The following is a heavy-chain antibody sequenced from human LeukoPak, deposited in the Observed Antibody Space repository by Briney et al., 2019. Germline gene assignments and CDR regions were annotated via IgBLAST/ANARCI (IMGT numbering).Heavy chain of an antibody. J-gene: IGHJ2*01. CDR1: GYSFTSYW. CDR2: IYPGDSDT. V-gene: IGHV5-51*01. Sequence: GESLKISCKGSGYSFTSYWIAWVRQMPGKGLEWMGIIYPGDSDTRYSPSFQGQVNISADKSISTAYLQRSSLKASDTAMYYCARRTRYCSGGSCYGSYWYFDLWGRGTLVTVSS. D-gene: IGHD2-15*01. CDR3: ARRTRYCSGGSCYGSYWYFDL.